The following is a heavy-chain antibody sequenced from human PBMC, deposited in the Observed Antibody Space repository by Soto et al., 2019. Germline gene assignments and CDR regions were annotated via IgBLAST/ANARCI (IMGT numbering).Heavy chain of an antibody. Sequence: ETLSLTCTVSGGSISSYYWSWIRQPPGKGLEWIGYIYYSGSTNYNPSLKSRVTISVDTSKNQFSLKLSSVTAADTAVYYCARLVAGGFDYWGQGTLVTVSS. D-gene: IGHD6-19*01. CDR3: ARLVAGGFDY. CDR2: IYYSGST. CDR1: GGSISSYY. V-gene: IGHV4-59*08. J-gene: IGHJ4*02.